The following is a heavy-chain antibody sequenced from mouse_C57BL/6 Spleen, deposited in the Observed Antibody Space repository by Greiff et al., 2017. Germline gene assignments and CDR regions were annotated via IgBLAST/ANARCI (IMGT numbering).Heavy chain of an antibody. D-gene: IGHD2-4*01. Sequence: QVQLQQPGAELVKPGASVSLSCKASGYTFTSNGRNWGKQRPGQGLGWIGMFTPKSGSTNYNEKFKSKATLPVDKSSSTAYMQLSSLTSEDSAVYYCAREGNYDYPLFDYWGQGTTLTVSS. CDR3: AREGNYDYPLFDY. CDR1: GYTFTSNG. V-gene: IGHV1-64*01. J-gene: IGHJ2*01. CDR2: FTPKSGST.